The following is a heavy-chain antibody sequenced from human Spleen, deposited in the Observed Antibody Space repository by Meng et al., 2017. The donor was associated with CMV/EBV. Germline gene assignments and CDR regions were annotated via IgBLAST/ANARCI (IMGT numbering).Heavy chain of an antibody. D-gene: IGHD3-10*01. J-gene: IGHJ4*02. CDR1: GGSISSGDYY. CDR2: IYYSGST. CDR3: ARALLWFGELNDY. V-gene: IGHV4-30-4*08. Sequence: QGQRQESGPGLVKPSQTLSLTCTVSGGSISSGDYYWSWIRQPPGKGLEWIGYIYYSGSTYYNPSLKSRVTISVDTSKNQFSLKLSSVTAADTAVYYCARALLWFGELNDYWGQGTLVTVSS.